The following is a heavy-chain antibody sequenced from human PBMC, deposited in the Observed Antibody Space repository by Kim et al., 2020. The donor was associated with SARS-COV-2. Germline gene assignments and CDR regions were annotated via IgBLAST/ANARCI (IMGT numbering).Heavy chain of an antibody. CDR2: ISSSGSTL. CDR3: ARDPASSSYKYYGMDV. Sequence: GGSLRLSCAASGFTFSSYEMNWVRQAPGKGLEWVSYISSSGSTLYYADSVKGRFTISRDNAKNSLYLQMNSLRAEDTAVYYCARDPASSSYKYYGMDVWGQGTTVTVSS. CDR1: GFTFSSYE. D-gene: IGHD6-13*01. J-gene: IGHJ6*02. V-gene: IGHV3-48*03.